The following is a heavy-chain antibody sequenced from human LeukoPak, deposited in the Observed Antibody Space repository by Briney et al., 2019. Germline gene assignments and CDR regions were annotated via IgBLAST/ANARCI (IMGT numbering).Heavy chain of an antibody. Sequence: SETLSLTCAVYGGSFSGYYWSWIRQPPGKGLEWIGEINHSGSTNYNPSLKSRVTISVDTSKNQFSLKLSSVTAADTAVYYCARGAYYDFWSGYYLVGWFDPWGQGTLVTVSS. J-gene: IGHJ5*02. CDR2: INHSGST. CDR1: GGSFSGYY. D-gene: IGHD3-3*01. CDR3: ARGAYYDFWSGYYLVGWFDP. V-gene: IGHV4-34*01.